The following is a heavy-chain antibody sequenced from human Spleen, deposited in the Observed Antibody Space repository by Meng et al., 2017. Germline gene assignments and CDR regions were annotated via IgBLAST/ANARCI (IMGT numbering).Heavy chain of an antibody. CDR1: GGSFSGYY. J-gene: IGHJ5*02. D-gene: IGHD3-3*01. Sequence: QVLLQQWGARLLKPSEPLSLTFAVYGGSFSGYYGSWIRQPPGKGLEWIGEINHSGSTNYNPSLKSRVTISVDTSKNQFSLKLSSVTAADTAVYYCARRTYYDFWSGYYKTFDPWGQGTLVTVSS. CDR2: INHSGST. V-gene: IGHV4-34*01. CDR3: ARRTYYDFWSGYYKTFDP.